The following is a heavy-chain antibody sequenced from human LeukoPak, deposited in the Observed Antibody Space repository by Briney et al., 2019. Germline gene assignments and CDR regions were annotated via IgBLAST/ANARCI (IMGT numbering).Heavy chain of an antibody. CDR3: ARMVAARTGYFDY. CDR1: GFTFSSYA. CDR2: ISGSGGST. Sequence: GGSLRLSCAASGFTFSSYAMSWVRQAPGKGLEWVSAISGSGGSTYYADSVKGRFTISRDNSKNTLYLQMNSLRAEDTAVYYCARMVAARTGYFDYWGQGTLVTVSS. D-gene: IGHD2-15*01. J-gene: IGHJ4*02. V-gene: IGHV3-23*01.